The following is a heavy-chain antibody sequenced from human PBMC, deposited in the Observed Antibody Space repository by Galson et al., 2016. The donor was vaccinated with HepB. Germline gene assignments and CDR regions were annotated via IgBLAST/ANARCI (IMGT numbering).Heavy chain of an antibody. J-gene: IGHJ4*02. CDR3: ARAGSKHGDPIDY. Sequence: SLRLSCAASGFSFSTYDMHWVRQTTEKGLEWVSGIGIAGDTYYPGSVKGRFPVSRENGKNSFYLQMNSLRAGDTAVYYCARAGSKHGDPIDYWGQGTLVTGSS. V-gene: IGHV3-13*04. CDR2: IGIAGDT. CDR1: GFSFSTYD. D-gene: IGHD4-17*01.